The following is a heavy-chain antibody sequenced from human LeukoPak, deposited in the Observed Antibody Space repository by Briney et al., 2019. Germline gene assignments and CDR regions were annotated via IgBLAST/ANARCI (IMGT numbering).Heavy chain of an antibody. J-gene: IGHJ3*02. V-gene: IGHV3-7*01. CDR2: IKQDGSEK. CDR3: ARDRVTMVRGTTFTGAFDI. D-gene: IGHD3-10*01. CDR1: GFTFSSYW. Sequence: PGGSLRLSCAASGFTFSSYWMSWVRQAPGKGLEWVANIKQDGSEKYYVDSVKGRFTISRDNAKNSLYLQMNSLRAEDTAVYYCARDRVTMVRGTTFTGAFDIWGQGTMVTVSS.